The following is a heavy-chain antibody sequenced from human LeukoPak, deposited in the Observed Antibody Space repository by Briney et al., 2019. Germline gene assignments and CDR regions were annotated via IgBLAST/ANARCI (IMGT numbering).Heavy chain of an antibody. CDR3: TRVARGCGGDCYLYFNS. J-gene: IGHJ1*01. V-gene: IGHV4-39*07. D-gene: IGHD2-21*02. CDR2: IYYNGVT. CDR1: GGSINTDSAY. Sequence: PSETLSLTCAVSGGSINTDSAYWGWIRQAPEKGLEWLGTIYYNGVTYYNPSLKSRLTISIDTSKNQFSLKLSSVTAADTAMYYCTRVARGCGGDCYLYFNSWGQGTQVTVSS.